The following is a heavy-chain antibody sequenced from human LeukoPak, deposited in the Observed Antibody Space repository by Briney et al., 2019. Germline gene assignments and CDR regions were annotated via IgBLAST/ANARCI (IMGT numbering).Heavy chain of an antibody. CDR3: AGAVVVAASGYYYYGMDV. CDR1: GFTFSSYE. D-gene: IGHD2-21*02. CDR2: ISSSGSTI. Sequence: GGSLRLSCAASGFTFSSYEMNWVRQAPGKGLEWVSYISSSGSTIYYADSVKGRFTISRDNAKNSLYLQMNSLRAEDTAFYYCAGAVVVAASGYYYYGMDVWGQGTTVTVSS. J-gene: IGHJ6*02. V-gene: IGHV3-48*03.